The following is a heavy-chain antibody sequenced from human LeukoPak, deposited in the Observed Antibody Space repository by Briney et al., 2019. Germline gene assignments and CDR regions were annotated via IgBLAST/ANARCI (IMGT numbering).Heavy chain of an antibody. CDR1: GYSFTSYW. CDR3: ARPLKGGCYRNDAFDI. D-gene: IGHD3-16*02. J-gene: IGHJ3*02. CDR2: IYPGDSDT. Sequence: GESLKISCKGSGYSFTSYWIGWVRQMPGKGLEWMGIIYPGDSDTRYSPSFQGQVTISADKSISTAYLQWSSLKASDTAMYYCARPLKGGCYRNDAFDIWGQGTMVTVSS. V-gene: IGHV5-51*01.